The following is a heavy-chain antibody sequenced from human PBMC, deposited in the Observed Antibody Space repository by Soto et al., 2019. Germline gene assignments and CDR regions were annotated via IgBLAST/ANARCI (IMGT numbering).Heavy chain of an antibody. J-gene: IGHJ4*02. CDR1: GFSFSNSA. CDR3: AKVPQWVLRYHDWFFDY. D-gene: IGHD3-9*01. CDR2: ISGSGDIT. V-gene: IGHV3-23*01. Sequence: EVQLLESGGGLVQPGGSLRLSCAVSGFSFSNSAMTWVRQAPGKGLEWVSGISGSGDITYNTDSVKCRFAISRDTSKNVVYLQMRSLRAEDTAVYYCAKVPQWVLRYHDWFFDYWGQGTLVTVSS.